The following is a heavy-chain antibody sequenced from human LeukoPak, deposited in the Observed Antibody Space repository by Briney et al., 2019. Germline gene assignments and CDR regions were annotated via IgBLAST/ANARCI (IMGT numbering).Heavy chain of an antibody. J-gene: IGHJ4*02. CDR2: IYYSGST. V-gene: IGHV4-59*08. Sequence: PSETLSLTCTVSGGSISSYYWSWIRQPPGKGLEWIGYIYYSGSTNYNPSLKSRVTISVDTSKNQFSLKLSSVTAADTAVYYCARLVFGADYFDYWGQGTLVTVSS. D-gene: IGHD3-3*01. CDR1: GGSISSYY. CDR3: ARLVFGADYFDY.